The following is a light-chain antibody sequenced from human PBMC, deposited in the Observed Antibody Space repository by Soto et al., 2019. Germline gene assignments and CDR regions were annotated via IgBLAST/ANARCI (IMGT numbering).Light chain of an antibody. J-gene: IGKJ5*01. V-gene: IGKV1-33*01. Sequence: DIQMTQSPSSLSASVGDTVTITCQASQDIRNSLNWYQQKPGQAPKLLIYDASGLEVGVPSRFSGSGSGTHFTLTISGLQPEDIATYHCQQFGDLTFIFGQGTRLEIK. CDR2: DAS. CDR3: QQFGDLTFI. CDR1: QDIRNS.